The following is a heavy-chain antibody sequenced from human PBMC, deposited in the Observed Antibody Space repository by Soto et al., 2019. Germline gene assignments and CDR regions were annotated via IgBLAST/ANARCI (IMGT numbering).Heavy chain of an antibody. Sequence: EVQLVETGGGLIQPGGSLRLSCAASGFTVSSNYMSWVRQAPGKGLEWVSVIYSGGSTYYADSVKGRFTISRDNSKNTLYLQMNSLRAEDTAVYYCARVAYYYDYYFDCWGQGTLVTVSS. CDR1: GFTVSSNY. CDR2: IYSGGST. D-gene: IGHD3-22*01. CDR3: ARVAYYYDYYFDC. J-gene: IGHJ4*02. V-gene: IGHV3-53*02.